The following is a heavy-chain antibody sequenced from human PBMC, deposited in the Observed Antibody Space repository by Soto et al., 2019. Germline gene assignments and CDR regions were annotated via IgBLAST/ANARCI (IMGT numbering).Heavy chain of an antibody. D-gene: IGHD4-17*01. CDR3: ATFNYGDHAFDN. CDR2: IFHSGSS. Sequence: QVHLQEAGPGLVNPSGTLSLTCAVSSGSVGDNKWWTWVRQSPGKGMEWMGEIFHSGSSNYNPSPGSRISMSIDTSMNQVSLKLTSVTAADTAIYYCATFNYGDHAFDNWGQGTLVTV. J-gene: IGHJ4*02. V-gene: IGHV4-4*02. CDR1: SGSVGDNKW.